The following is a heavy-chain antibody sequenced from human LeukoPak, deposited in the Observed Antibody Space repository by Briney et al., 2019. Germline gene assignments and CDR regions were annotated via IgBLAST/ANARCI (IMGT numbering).Heavy chain of an antibody. CDR1: GFTFSDYY. J-gene: IGHJ4*02. Sequence: PGGSLRLSCAASGFTFSDYYMSWIRQAPGKGLEWVSYISSSGSTIYYADSVRGRFTISRDNAKNSLYLQTNSLRAEDTAVYYCARADSSSWPFDYWGQGTLVTVSS. D-gene: IGHD6-13*01. CDR2: ISSSGSTI. V-gene: IGHV3-11*01. CDR3: ARADSSSWPFDY.